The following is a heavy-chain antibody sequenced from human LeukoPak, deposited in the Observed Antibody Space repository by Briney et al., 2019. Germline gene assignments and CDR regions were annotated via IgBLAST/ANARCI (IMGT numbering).Heavy chain of an antibody. D-gene: IGHD6-13*01. J-gene: IGHJ4*02. Sequence: GGSLRLSCVASEFTFSSYVMTWVRQAPGKGLEWVSAISGSGGSTHYAGSVKGRFTISRDNSKNTLLLQMNSLRAEDTAIYYCAKDSPKGGSSWRGYFDYWGQGTLVTVSS. V-gene: IGHV3-23*01. CDR1: EFTFSSYV. CDR3: AKDSPKGGSSWRGYFDY. CDR2: ISGSGGST.